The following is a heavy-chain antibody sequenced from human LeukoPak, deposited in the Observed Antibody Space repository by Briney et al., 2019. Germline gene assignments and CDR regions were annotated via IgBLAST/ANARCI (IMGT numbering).Heavy chain of an antibody. Sequence: SETLSLTCTVSGYSINSGYYWGWIRQPPGKGLEWIGSIYHSGSTYYNPSLKSRVTISVDTSKNQFSLKLSSVTAADTAVYYCARRERAITMVRGVISSSPVYMDVWGKGTTVTISS. CDR1: GYSINSGYY. J-gene: IGHJ6*03. CDR3: ARRERAITMVRGVISSSPVYMDV. D-gene: IGHD3-10*01. V-gene: IGHV4-38-2*02. CDR2: IYHSGST.